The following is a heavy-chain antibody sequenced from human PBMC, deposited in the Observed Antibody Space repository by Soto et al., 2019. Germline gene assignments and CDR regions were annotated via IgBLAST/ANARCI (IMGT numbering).Heavy chain of an antibody. V-gene: IGHV1-18*01. CDR3: ARFQITMVRGVMRNYYFGLDV. Sequence: ASVKVSCKASGYTFTSYGITWVRQAPGQGLEWMGWISTYNDNTNYAQKLQGRVTMTTDTSTSTAYMELRSLRSDNAALYYCARFQITMVRGVMRNYYFGLDVWGQGTTVTVSS. J-gene: IGHJ6*02. D-gene: IGHD3-10*01. CDR2: ISTYNDNT. CDR1: GYTFTSYG.